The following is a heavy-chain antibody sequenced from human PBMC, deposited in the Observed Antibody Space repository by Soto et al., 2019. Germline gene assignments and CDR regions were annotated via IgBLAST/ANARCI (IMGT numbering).Heavy chain of an antibody. V-gene: IGHV5-10-1*01. CDR3: ARQDSSGYYYGYYYYYGMDV. D-gene: IGHD3-22*01. CDR2: LDPSDSYT. Sequence: PGESLKISCKGSVYRFTSYWISWVRQMPGQGLEWMGRLDPSDSYTNYSPSFQGHVTISADKSISTAYLQWSSLKASDTAMYYCARQDSSGYYYGYYYYYGMDVWGQGTTVTVSS. CDR1: VYRFTSYW. J-gene: IGHJ6*02.